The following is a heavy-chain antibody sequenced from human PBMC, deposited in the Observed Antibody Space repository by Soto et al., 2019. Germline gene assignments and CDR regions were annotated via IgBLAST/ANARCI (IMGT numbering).Heavy chain of an antibody. V-gene: IGHV4-34*01. CDR3: ARGRGFGELLIDY. Sequence: PSETLSLTCAIYGGSFSGYYWSWIRQPPGKGLEWIGEINHSGSTNYNPSLKSRVTISVDTSKNQFSLKLSSVTAADTAVYYCARGRGFGELLIDYWGQGTLVTVSS. J-gene: IGHJ4*02. D-gene: IGHD3-10*01. CDR2: INHSGST. CDR1: GGSFSGYY.